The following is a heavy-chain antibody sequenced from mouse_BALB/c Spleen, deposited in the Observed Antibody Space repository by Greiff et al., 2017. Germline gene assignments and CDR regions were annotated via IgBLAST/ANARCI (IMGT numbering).Heavy chain of an antibody. Sequence: QVQLKESGPGLVAPSQSLSITCTVSGFSLTGYGVNWVRQPPGKGLEWLGMIWGDGSTDYNSALKSSLSISKDNSKSQVFLKMNSLQTDDTARYYCARDRVERLLPFAYWGQGTLVTVSA. CDR2: IWGDGST. D-gene: IGHD2-3*01. J-gene: IGHJ3*01. CDR3: ARDRVERLLPFAY. V-gene: IGHV2-6-7*01. CDR1: GFSLTGYG.